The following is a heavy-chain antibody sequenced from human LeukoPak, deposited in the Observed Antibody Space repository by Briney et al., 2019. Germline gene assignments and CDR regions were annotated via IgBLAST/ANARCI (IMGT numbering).Heavy chain of an antibody. J-gene: IGHJ5*02. CDR2: IYSGGST. Sequence: GGSLRLSCAASGFTVSSNYMSWVRQAPGKGLEWVSVIYSGGSTYYADSVKGRFTISRDNSKNTLYLQMNSLRAEDTAVYYCARALYCSGGSCYYNWFDPWGQGTLVTVSS. V-gene: IGHV3-53*01. CDR3: ARALYCSGGSCYYNWFDP. D-gene: IGHD2-15*01. CDR1: GFTVSSNY.